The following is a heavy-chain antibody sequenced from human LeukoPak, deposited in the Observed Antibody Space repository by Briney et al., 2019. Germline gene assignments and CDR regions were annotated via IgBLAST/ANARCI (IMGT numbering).Heavy chain of an antibody. Sequence: GGSLRPSCAASGFTFSSYAMSWVRQAPGKGLEWVSAISGSGGSTYYADSVKGRFTISRDNSKNTLYLQMNSLRAEDTAVYYCAKAARYYYDSSGYPIALYYFDYWGQGTLVTVSS. CDR3: AKAARYYYDSSGYPIALYYFDY. J-gene: IGHJ4*02. CDR2: ISGSGGST. V-gene: IGHV3-23*01. D-gene: IGHD3-22*01. CDR1: GFTFSSYA.